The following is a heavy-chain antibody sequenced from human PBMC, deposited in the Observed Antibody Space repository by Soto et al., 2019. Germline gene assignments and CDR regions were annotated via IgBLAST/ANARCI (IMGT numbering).Heavy chain of an antibody. V-gene: IGHV4-34*01. D-gene: IGHD3-10*01. CDR2: INHSGST. Sequence: PSETLSLTCAVYGGSFSGYYWSWIRQPPGKGLEWIGGINHSGSTNYNPSLKSRVTISVDTSKKQFSLKLSSVAAAGTAVFYCARGFGELSSYYYYYMDVWGKGTTVTVSS. CDR3: ARGFGELSSYYYYYMDV. CDR1: GGSFSGYY. J-gene: IGHJ6*03.